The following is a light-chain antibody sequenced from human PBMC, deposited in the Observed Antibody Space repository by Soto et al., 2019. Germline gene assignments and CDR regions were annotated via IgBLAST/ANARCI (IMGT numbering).Light chain of an antibody. J-gene: IGKJ5*01. Sequence: EIVLTQSPATLSLSPGERATLSCRASQSVSSSYLAWYQQKPGQAPRLLIYGASTRATGIPARFSGSGSGTEFTLTISSLQSEDFAVYXXXXXXXXXXITFGQGTRLEIK. CDR1: QSVSSSY. CDR2: GAS. V-gene: IGKV3-20*02. CDR3: XXXXXXXXIT.